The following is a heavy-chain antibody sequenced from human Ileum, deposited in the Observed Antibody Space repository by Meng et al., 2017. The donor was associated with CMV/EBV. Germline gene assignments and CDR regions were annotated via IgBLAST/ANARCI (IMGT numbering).Heavy chain of an antibody. CDR2: VYSRGST. V-gene: IGHV4-4*07. CDR3: ARGSSSWAFDY. CDR1: GGSISGYY. Sequence: VTLQQSGPGLVKPSVPLSITCIVSGGSISGYYCSLSRQPATKGLEWIGCVYSRGSTDYNPSLQSRVTMSVDTSKNQFSLKLSSVTAADTAVYYCARGSSSWAFDYWGQGTLVTVSS. D-gene: IGHD2-2*01. J-gene: IGHJ4*02.